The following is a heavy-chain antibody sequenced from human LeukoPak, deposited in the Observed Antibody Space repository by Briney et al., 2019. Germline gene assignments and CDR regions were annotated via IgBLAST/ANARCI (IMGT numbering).Heavy chain of an antibody. Sequence: AGGSLRLSCAASGFTFSTYWMSWVCQAPGKGLEWVANIKQDGSEKYYVDSVKGRFTISRDNAKNSLYLQMNSLRAEDTAMYYCARDSAGNDYWGQGTLVTVSS. CDR1: GFTFSTYW. J-gene: IGHJ4*02. CDR2: IKQDGSEK. D-gene: IGHD6-13*01. V-gene: IGHV3-7*01. CDR3: ARDSAGNDY.